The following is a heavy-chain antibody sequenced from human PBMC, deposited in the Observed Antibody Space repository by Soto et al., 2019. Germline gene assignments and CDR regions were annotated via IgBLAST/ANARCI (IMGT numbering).Heavy chain of an antibody. CDR2: INPNSGGT. Sequence: QVQMVQSGAEMKKPGASVRVSCKTSEYTFTDYYIHWVRQAPGQGLEWMGWINPNSGGTDYGQKFQGRVTMTRDTSIGTAHMELRSLRSDDTAVYYCAREKIVGANPFDYWGQGTLVTVSS. J-gene: IGHJ4*02. V-gene: IGHV1-2*02. D-gene: IGHD1-26*01. CDR1: EYTFTDYY. CDR3: AREKIVGANPFDY.